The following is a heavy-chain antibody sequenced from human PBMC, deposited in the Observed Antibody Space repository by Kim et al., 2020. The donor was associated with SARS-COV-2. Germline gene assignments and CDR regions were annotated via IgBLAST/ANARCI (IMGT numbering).Heavy chain of an antibody. V-gene: IGHV4-39*01. Sequence: SETLSLTCTVSGGSISSSSYYWGWIRQPPGKGLEWIGSIYYSGSTYYNPSLKSRVTISVDTSKNQFSLKLSSVTAADTAVYYCARHETYVDTAMVTEEGGFDYWGQGTLVTVSS. CDR3: ARHETYVDTAMVTEEGGFDY. CDR1: GGSISSSSYY. D-gene: IGHD5-18*01. J-gene: IGHJ4*02. CDR2: IYYSGST.